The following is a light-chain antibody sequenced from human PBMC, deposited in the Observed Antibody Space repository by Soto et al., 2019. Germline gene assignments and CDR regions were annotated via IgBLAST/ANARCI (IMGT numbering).Light chain of an antibody. CDR3: QQYHIWPPWT. CDR1: QSIRSN. V-gene: IGKV3-15*01. Sequence: EIVMTQSPDTLSVSPGEGATLSCRVSQSIRSNLAWYQQRPGQAPRLLMYGASTRADGIPARFTGSGSGIEFTLTISSLQSEDFAVYYCQQYHIWPPWTSGQGTKVELK. J-gene: IGKJ1*01. CDR2: GAS.